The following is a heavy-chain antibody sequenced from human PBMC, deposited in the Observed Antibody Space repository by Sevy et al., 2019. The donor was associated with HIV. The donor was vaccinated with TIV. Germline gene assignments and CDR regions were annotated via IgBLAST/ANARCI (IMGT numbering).Heavy chain of an antibody. D-gene: IGHD4-17*01. J-gene: IGHJ4*02. CDR2: ISNSGTTI. CDR3: ARDLPPAATTVAHFDC. Sequence: GGSLRLSCAASGFAFSSFEMNWVRQAPGKGLEWVSYISNSGTTIYYSDSVKGRFTISRDNARNSLYLQMNSLSAEDTAVYYCARDLPPAATTVAHFDCWGQGTLVTVSS. CDR1: GFAFSSFE. V-gene: IGHV3-48*03.